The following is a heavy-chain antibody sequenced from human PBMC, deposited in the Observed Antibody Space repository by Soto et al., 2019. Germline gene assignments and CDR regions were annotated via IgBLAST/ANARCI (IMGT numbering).Heavy chain of an antibody. CDR2: ISWKSGSI. D-gene: IGHD4-4*01. V-gene: IGHV3-9*01. J-gene: IGHJ4*02. Sequence: PGGSLRVSCAASGFTFENYAMHWVRQGPGKGLEWVAGISWKSGSIGYADSVRGRFTISRDNAKNSLYLQMNSLRPEDTALYYCAKDKVYSNYQYYFASWGQGTLVTVSS. CDR1: GFTFENYA. CDR3: AKDKVYSNYQYYFAS.